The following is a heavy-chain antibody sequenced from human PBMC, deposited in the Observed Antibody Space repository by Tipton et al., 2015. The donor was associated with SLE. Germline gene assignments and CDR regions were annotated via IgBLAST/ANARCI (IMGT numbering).Heavy chain of an antibody. CDR1: GFTFSSYA. J-gene: IGHJ4*02. D-gene: IGHD1-26*01. CDR3: AKDSGSYRYYFDY. CDR2: SSGGGGST. Sequence: GSLRLSCAASGFTFSSYAMTWVRPAPGKGLEWVSASSGGGGSTYYADSVKGRFTISRDNSKNTLYLQMNSLRAEDTAVYYCAKDSGSYRYYFDYWGQGTLVTVSS. V-gene: IGHV3-23*01.